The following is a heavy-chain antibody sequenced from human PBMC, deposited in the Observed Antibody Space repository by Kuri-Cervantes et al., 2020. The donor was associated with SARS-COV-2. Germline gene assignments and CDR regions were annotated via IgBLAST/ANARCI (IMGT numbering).Heavy chain of an antibody. D-gene: IGHD6-19*01. CDR3: ARDRGSSGWSWVYYYYGMDV. CDR1: GFTFSSYA. Sequence: GGSLRLSCAASGFTFSSYAVHWVRQAPGKGLEWVAVISYDGSNKYYADSVKGRFTISRDNSKNTLYLQMNSLRSDDTAVYYCARDRGSSGWSWVYYYYGMDVWGQGTTVTVSS. CDR2: ISYDGSNK. V-gene: IGHV3-30-3*01. J-gene: IGHJ6*02.